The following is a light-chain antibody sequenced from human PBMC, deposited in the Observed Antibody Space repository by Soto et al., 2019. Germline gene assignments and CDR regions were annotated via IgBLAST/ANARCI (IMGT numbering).Light chain of an antibody. V-gene: IGKV3-20*01. CDR1: QSVSNDY. Sequence: EIVLTQYPGPLSLSPGDRATLSCRASQSVSNDYLAWYQQTPGQAPRLLIYGASSRATGIPDRCSGSGSGKEFTLTISRLELEDFAVYYCHCYVNSPAMYTVGQGTELEIK. CDR3: HCYVNSPAMYT. CDR2: GAS. J-gene: IGKJ2*01.